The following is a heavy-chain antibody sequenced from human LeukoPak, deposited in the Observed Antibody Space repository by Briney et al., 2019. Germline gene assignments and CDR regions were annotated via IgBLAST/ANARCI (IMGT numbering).Heavy chain of an antibody. D-gene: IGHD3-3*01. CDR3: AGIWSGYYMDV. Sequence: GASVKVSCKGSGYTFTGYGISWVRQAPGQGLEWMGWISVYNGNTKYAQKFQGKVTMTRDTSISTAYMELSRLRSDDTAVYYCAGIWSGYYMDVWGKGTTVTVSS. CDR1: GYTFTGYG. J-gene: IGHJ6*03. CDR2: ISVYNGNT. V-gene: IGHV1-18*01.